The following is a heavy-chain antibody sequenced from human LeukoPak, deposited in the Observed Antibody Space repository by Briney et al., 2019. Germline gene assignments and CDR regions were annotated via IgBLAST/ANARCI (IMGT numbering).Heavy chain of an antibody. V-gene: IGHV4-39*01. CDR3: ARRRRGYCSGGSCYSGYWFDP. Sequence: SETLSLTCSVSGGSIRSSSDYWGWIRQAPGKGLEWIGSIYYSGTTYYNPSLQSRVTISVDTSKNQFSLKLSSVTVADTAVYYCARRRRGYCSGGSCYSGYWFDPWGQGTLVTVSS. CDR1: GGSIRSSSDY. D-gene: IGHD2-15*01. CDR2: IYYSGTT. J-gene: IGHJ5*02.